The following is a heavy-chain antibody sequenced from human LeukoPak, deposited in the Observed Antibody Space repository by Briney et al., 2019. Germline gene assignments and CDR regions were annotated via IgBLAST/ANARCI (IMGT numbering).Heavy chain of an antibody. CDR1: GGSISSYY. D-gene: IGHD6-19*01. Sequence: RPSETLSLTCTVSGGSISSYYWSWIRQPPGKGLEWIGSIYYSGSTYYNPSLKSRVTISVDTSKNQFSLKLSSVTAADTAVYYCARHAGYSSGWVSSWGQGTLVTVSS. CDR3: ARHAGYSSGWVSS. V-gene: IGHV4-59*05. CDR2: IYYSGST. J-gene: IGHJ5*02.